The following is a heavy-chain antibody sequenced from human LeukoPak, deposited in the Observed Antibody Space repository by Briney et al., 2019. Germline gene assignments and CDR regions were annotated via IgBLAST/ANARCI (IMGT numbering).Heavy chain of an antibody. CDR2: ISSSSSSTI. J-gene: IGHJ4*02. V-gene: IGHV3-48*01. CDR3: ASIARYSSSSS. Sequence: GGSLRLSCAASGFTFSSYSMNWVRQAPGKGLEWVSYISSSSSSTIYYADSVKGRFTISRDNAKNSLYLQMNSLRAEDTAVYYCASIARYSSSSSWGQGTLVTVSS. D-gene: IGHD6-13*01. CDR1: GFTFSSYS.